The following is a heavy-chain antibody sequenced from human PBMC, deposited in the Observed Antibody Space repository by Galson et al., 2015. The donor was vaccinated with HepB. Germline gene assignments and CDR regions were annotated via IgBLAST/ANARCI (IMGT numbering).Heavy chain of an antibody. D-gene: IGHD5-12*01. J-gene: IGHJ6*02. Sequence: SVKVSCKASGGTFSSYTISWVRQAPGQGLEWMGRIIPILGIANYAQKFQGRVTITADKSTSTAYMELSSLRSEDTAVYYCARGYSGYDFAMDVWGQGTTVTVSS. CDR1: GGTFSSYT. V-gene: IGHV1-69*02. CDR3: ARGYSGYDFAMDV. CDR2: IIPILGIA.